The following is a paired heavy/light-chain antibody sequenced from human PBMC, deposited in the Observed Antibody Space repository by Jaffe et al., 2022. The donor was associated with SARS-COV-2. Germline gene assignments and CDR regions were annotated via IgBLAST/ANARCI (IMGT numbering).Heavy chain of an antibody. D-gene: IGHD2-21*02. CDR3: ARAGYCGGDWLCQYFQH. Sequence: QVQLQESGPGLVKPSQTLSLTCTVSGDSINSAGYYWAWIRQPAGKGLEWIGRIHTSGSTTYNPSLQSRVTISLDTSKNHFSLKLSSVTAADTAVYYCARAGYCGGDWLCQYFQHWGQGTLVTVSS. J-gene: IGHJ1*01. CDR1: GDSINSAGYY. CDR2: IHTSGST. V-gene: IGHV4-61*02.
Light chain of an antibody. V-gene: IGKV4-1*01. CDR3: QQYYSTPL. Sequence: DIVMTQSPDSLAVSLGERATINCKSSQSILYSSNNKNYLAWYQQKPGQPPKLLIYWASTRESGVPDRFSGSGSGTDFTLTISSLQAEDVAVYYCQQYYSTPLFGQGTKVEIK. CDR2: WAS. J-gene: IGKJ1*01. CDR1: QSILYSSNNKNY.